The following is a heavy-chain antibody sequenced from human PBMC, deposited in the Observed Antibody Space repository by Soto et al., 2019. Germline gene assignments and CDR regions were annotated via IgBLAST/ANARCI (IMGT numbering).Heavy chain of an antibody. D-gene: IGHD3-22*01. Sequence: TLSLTCTVSGGSISSSNYYWAWIRQPPGKGLEWIGSFYYSGSTYYKPSLKSRVSISVDTSKNQFSLKLSSVTAADTAVYYCARPIEGGSSGYYHWGQGTLVTVSS. J-gene: IGHJ5*02. V-gene: IGHV4-39*01. CDR1: GGSISSSNYY. CDR3: ARPIEGGSSGYYH. CDR2: FYYSGST.